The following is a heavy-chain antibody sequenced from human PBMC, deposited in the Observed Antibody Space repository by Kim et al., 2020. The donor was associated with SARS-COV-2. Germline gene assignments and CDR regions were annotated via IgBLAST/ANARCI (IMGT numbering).Heavy chain of an antibody. CDR3: ARDAGPNVDVLRYFDWLLPSDY. J-gene: IGHJ4*02. Sequence: GGSLRLSCAASGFTFSSYWMSWVRQAPGKGLEWVANIKQDGSEKYYVDSVKGRFTISRDNAKNSLYLQMNSLRAEDTAVYYCARDAGPNVDVLRYFDWLLPSDYWGQGTLVTVSS. CDR2: IKQDGSEK. D-gene: IGHD3-9*01. V-gene: IGHV3-7*01. CDR1: GFTFSSYW.